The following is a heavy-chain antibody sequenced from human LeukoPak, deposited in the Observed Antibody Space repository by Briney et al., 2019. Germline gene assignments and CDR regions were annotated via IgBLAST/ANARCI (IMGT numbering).Heavy chain of an antibody. V-gene: IGHV7-4-1*02. CDR1: GYTFTSYA. CDR2: INTNTGNP. CDR3: ARDADSSGWYFTYYYYYMDV. D-gene: IGHD6-19*01. J-gene: IGHJ6*03. Sequence: ASVEVSCKASGYTFTSYAMNWVRQAPGQGLEWMGWINTNTGNPTYAQGFTGRFVFSLDTSVSTAYLQISSLKAEDTAVYYCARDADSSGWYFTYYYYYMDVWGKGTTVTVSS.